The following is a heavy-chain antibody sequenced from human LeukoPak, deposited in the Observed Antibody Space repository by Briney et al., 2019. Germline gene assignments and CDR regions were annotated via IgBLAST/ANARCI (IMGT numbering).Heavy chain of an antibody. V-gene: IGHV1-2*02. J-gene: IGHJ4*02. CDR1: GYTFTDYY. D-gene: IGHD5-24*01. CDR2: INPNSGGT. Sequence: AASVKVSCKASGYTFTDYYMHWVRQAPGQGLEWMGWINPNSGGTNYAQKLHGRVTMTTDTSTSTVYMELRSLRSDDTAVYYCARDYVAMSTIRDFSYWGQGTLVTVSS. CDR3: ARDYVAMSTIRDFSY.